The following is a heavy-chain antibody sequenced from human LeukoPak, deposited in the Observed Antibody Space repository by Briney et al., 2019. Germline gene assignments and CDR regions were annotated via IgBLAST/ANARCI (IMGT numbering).Heavy chain of an antibody. J-gene: IGHJ4*02. CDR3: AKGAYDYIEMGYFNS. Sequence: GGSLRLSCAASGFTSTNYAMNWVRQAPGKGLEWVSVLIGSSGSTDYADSVKGRFTISRDKSKNTLFLQMNSLRAEDTAIYFCAKGAYDYIEMGYFNSWGQGTLVTVSS. CDR2: LIGSSGST. V-gene: IGHV3-23*01. CDR1: GFTSTNYA. D-gene: IGHD5-12*01.